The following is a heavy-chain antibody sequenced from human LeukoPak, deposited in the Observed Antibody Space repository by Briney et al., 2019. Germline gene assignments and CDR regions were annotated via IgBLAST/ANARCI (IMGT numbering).Heavy chain of an antibody. D-gene: IGHD5-18*01. CDR2: LTSISTYV. CDR1: GFIFRSYS. CDR3: AKGGSLWLPTHFDY. J-gene: IGHJ4*02. V-gene: IGHV3-21*04. Sequence: PGGSLRLSCAASGFIFRSYSMNWVRQAPGKGLEWVSSLTSISTYVYYADSVKGRFTISRDNSKNTLYLQMNSLRAEDTAVYYCAKGGSLWLPTHFDYWGQGTLVTVSS.